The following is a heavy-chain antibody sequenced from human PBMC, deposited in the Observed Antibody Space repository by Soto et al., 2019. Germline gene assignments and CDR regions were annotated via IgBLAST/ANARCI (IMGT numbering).Heavy chain of an antibody. V-gene: IGHV3-53*04. D-gene: IGHD5-18*01. J-gene: IGHJ4*02. Sequence: EVQLVESGGDLVQPGGSLRLSCAASAFTVSSTYMTWVRQAPGKGLEWVSLIYSDGTTYYADSVKGRFTISRHNSNDTLYLHMNRLRAEATAVYYCARAFHPGGYLYGFFDNWGQGTLVSVSS. CDR1: AFTVSSTY. CDR2: IYSDGTT. CDR3: ARAFHPGGYLYGFFDN.